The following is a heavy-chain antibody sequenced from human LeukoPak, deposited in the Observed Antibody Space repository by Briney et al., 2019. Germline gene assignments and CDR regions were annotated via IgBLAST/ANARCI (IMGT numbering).Heavy chain of an antibody. J-gene: IGHJ4*02. Sequence: GGSLRLSCAASGFTFSSYAMSWVRQAPGKGLEWVSCISGSGASTYYADSVKGRFTISRDNSKNTLYLQMNSLRAEDTAIYYCAKYTWEFDYWGQGTLVTVSS. V-gene: IGHV3-23*01. CDR2: ISGSGAST. CDR1: GFTFSSYA. CDR3: AKYTWEFDY. D-gene: IGHD1-20*01.